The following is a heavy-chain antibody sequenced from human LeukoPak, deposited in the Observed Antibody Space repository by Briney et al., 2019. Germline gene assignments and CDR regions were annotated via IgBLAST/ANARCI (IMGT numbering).Heavy chain of an antibody. CDR3: ARLTALGTANDY. J-gene: IGHJ4*02. Sequence: PSETLSLTCTVSGDSITSTSYYWIWLRDPPATGLEWIGSVHYSVSTYYSPSVKRRVTISVDTSKNQISLKLTSVTAADTAVYYCARLTALGTANDYWGQGTLVTVSS. D-gene: IGHD6-13*01. CDR1: GDSITSTSYY. V-gene: IGHV4-39*01. CDR2: VHYSVST.